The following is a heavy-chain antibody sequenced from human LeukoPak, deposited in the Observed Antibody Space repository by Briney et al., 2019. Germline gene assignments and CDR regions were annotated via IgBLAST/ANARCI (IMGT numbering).Heavy chain of an antibody. CDR2: SYHTGKT. CDR3: ASPDQKAAFDL. Sequence: KPSETLSLTCSVSGDSITSGAYYWTWIRQTPGEGLEWIGNSYHTGKTHYNPSFKSRLTISVDRSKNQFSLRLTSVTAADTAVYYCASPDQKAAFDLWGQGTMVTVSS. V-gene: IGHV4-30-2*01. CDR1: GDSITSGAYY. J-gene: IGHJ3*01.